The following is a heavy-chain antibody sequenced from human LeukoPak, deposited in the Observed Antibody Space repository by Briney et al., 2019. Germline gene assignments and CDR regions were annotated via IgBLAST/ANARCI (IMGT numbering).Heavy chain of an antibody. CDR1: GFTFSSYS. D-gene: IGHD6-19*01. J-gene: IGHJ4*02. CDR2: ISSSSSYI. CDR3: ARVRSSGWSLGY. Sequence: PGGSLRLSCAASGFTFSSYSMNWVRQAPGKGLEWVSSISSSSSYIYYADSVKGRFTISRDNAENSLYLQMNSLRAEDSAVYYCARVRSSGWSLGYWGQGTLVTVSS. V-gene: IGHV3-21*01.